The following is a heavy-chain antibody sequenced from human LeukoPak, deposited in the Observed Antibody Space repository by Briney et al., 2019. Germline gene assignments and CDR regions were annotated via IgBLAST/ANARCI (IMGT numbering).Heavy chain of an antibody. V-gene: IGHV3-7*01. D-gene: IGHD2-21*01. CDR1: GFTFRSYW. CDR2: IKQDGSEK. Sequence: GSLRLSCSASGFTFRSYWMSWVRQAPGKGLEWVANIKQDGSEKYYVDSVKGRFTISRDNAKNSLYLQMNSLRAEDTAVYYCARATASNWFDPWGQGTLVTVSS. J-gene: IGHJ5*02. CDR3: ARATASNWFDP.